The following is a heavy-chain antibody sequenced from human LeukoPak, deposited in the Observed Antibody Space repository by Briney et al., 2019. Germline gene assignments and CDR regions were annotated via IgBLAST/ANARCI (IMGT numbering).Heavy chain of an antibody. CDR2: ISPSSSYI. CDR3: ARAGRKSRGVDLVRKKETGYYYYMDV. J-gene: IGHJ6*03. CDR1: GFTFSSYS. V-gene: IGHV3-21*01. Sequence: PGGSLRLSCAASGFTFSSYSMDWVRQAPGKGLEWVSSISPSSSYIYYADSVKGRFTISRDNAKNSLYLQMNSLRAEDTAVYYCARAGRKSRGVDLVRKKETGYYYYMDVWGKGTTITVSS. D-gene: IGHD3-10*02.